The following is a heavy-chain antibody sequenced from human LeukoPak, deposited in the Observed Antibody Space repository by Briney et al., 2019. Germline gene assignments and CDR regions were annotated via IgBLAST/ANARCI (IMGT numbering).Heavy chain of an antibody. J-gene: IGHJ4*02. CDR3: ARDGRCGGDCYAS. Sequence: GGSLRLSCVASAFSFSDSSMNWVRRAPGKGLEWLSSIGSNSRHMNYADSAKGRFTISRDNAKNSLYLQMNSLRAEDTAVYYCARDGRCGGDCYASWGQGTLVTVSS. CDR2: IGSNSRHM. D-gene: IGHD2-21*02. CDR1: AFSFSDSS. V-gene: IGHV3-21*01.